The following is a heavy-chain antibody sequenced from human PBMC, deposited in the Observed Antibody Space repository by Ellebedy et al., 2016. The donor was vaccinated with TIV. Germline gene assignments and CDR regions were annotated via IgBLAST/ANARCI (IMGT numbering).Heavy chain of an antibody. CDR2: IIVGGST. D-gene: IGHD5-24*01. CDR1: GFTFSSYW. J-gene: IGHJ4*02. Sequence: GESLKISCAASGFTFSSYWMHWVRQAPGKGLVWVSSIIVGGSTYDADSVKGRFIISRDNAENSLYLQMNSLRVEDTAVYYCVRDSTHGYDDYWGQGTLVTVSS. V-gene: IGHV3-69-1*01. CDR3: VRDSTHGYDDY.